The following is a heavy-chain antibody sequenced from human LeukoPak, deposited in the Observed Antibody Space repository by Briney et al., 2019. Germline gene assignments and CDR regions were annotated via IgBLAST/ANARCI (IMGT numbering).Heavy chain of an antibody. CDR2: VSVDRDNG. Sequence: ASVKVSCKLSGYNSKDAVIVWVRQAPGQGLEWMGWVSVDRDNGVHAPRFQARVTMTTDIATTTAYMDLRSLRSDDTAVYYCARLLGQLHHDGSGSRAFDVWGQGTMVTVSS. J-gene: IGHJ3*01. CDR1: GYNSKDAV. CDR3: ARLLGQLHHDGSGSRAFDV. D-gene: IGHD2-15*01. V-gene: IGHV1-18*01.